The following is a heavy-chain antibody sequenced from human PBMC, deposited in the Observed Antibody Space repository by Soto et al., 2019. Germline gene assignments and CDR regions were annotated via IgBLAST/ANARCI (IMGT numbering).Heavy chain of an antibody. CDR2: FFYTGST. D-gene: IGHD5-12*01. V-gene: IGHV4-61*03. J-gene: IGHJ4*02. CDR1: GGSVSSEHYY. Sequence: QVQLQESDPGLVKSSETLSLTCTVSGGSVSSEHYYWNWIRQAPGKGLEWIGYFFYTGSTNYNPSLESRLTMSVDMSKNHFSLKLSSVTAADTAVYYCAGGTDGKKVAYWGQGTLVTVSS. CDR3: AGGTDGKKVAY.